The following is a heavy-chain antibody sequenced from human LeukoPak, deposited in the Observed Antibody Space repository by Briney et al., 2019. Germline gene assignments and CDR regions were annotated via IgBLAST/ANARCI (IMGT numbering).Heavy chain of an antibody. Sequence: SETLSLTCTVSGGCVSSGSYYWSWIRQPPGKGLEWIGYIYYSGSTNYNPSLKSRVTISVDTSKNQFSLKLSSGTAADTAVYYCARVHTTVTTYYFDYWGQGTLVTVSS. CDR2: IYYSGST. CDR3: ARVHTTVTTYYFDY. J-gene: IGHJ4*02. D-gene: IGHD4-17*01. CDR1: GGCVSSGSYY. V-gene: IGHV4-61*01.